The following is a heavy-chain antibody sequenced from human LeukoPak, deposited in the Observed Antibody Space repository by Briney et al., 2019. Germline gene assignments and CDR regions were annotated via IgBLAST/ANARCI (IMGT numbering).Heavy chain of an antibody. CDR2: ISSSSSYI. V-gene: IGHV3-21*01. CDR1: GFNFSSYS. J-gene: IGHJ6*03. D-gene: IGHD5-18*01. CDR3: ARAGYSYALDYYYMDV. Sequence: GGSLRLSCAASGFNFSSYSMNWVRQAPGKGLEWVSSISSSSSYIYYADSVKGRFTISRDNAKNSLYLQMNSVRAEDTAVYYCARAGYSYALDYYYMDVWGKGTTVTVSS.